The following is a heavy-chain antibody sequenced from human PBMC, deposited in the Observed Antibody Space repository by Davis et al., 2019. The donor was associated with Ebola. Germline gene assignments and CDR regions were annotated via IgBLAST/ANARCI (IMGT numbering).Heavy chain of an antibody. CDR2: INHSGST. CDR3: ARGLVSVVVVPAAIRTSSTSYYYYGMDV. Sequence: PGGSLRLSCAVYGGSFSGYYWSWIRQPPGKGLEWIGEINHSGSTNYNPSLKSRVTISVDTSKNQFSLKLSSVTAADTAVYYCARGLVSVVVVPAAIRTSSTSYYYYGMDVWGQGTTVTVSS. V-gene: IGHV4-34*01. CDR1: GGSFSGYY. D-gene: IGHD2-2*02. J-gene: IGHJ6*02.